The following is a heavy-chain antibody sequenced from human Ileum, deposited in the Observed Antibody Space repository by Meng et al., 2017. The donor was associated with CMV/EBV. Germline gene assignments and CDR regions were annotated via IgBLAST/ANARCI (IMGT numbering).Heavy chain of an antibody. J-gene: IGHJ6*02. CDR1: GFTFSSYE. CDR3: ARALAKYGMDV. Sequence: GGSLRLSCAASGFTFSSYEMDWVRQAPGKGLEWDSYISSSGSTIYYAVSVKGRFTISRDNAKNSLYLQMNSLRAEDTAVYYCARALAKYGMDVWGQGTTVTVSS. CDR2: ISSSGSTI. V-gene: IGHV3-48*03.